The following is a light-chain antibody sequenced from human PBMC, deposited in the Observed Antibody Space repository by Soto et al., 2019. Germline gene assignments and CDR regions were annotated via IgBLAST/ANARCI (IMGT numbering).Light chain of an antibody. Sequence: DIQMTQSPSSLSASVGDRVTITCRASQIISRSLNWYQQKPGKAPKLLIYAASNLQSGVPSKFNGSGSGTDFTLTISSLQPEDFATYYCQQSHSTPPAFGGGTKVEIK. J-gene: IGKJ4*01. CDR1: QIISRS. CDR3: QQSHSTPPA. CDR2: AAS. V-gene: IGKV1-39*01.